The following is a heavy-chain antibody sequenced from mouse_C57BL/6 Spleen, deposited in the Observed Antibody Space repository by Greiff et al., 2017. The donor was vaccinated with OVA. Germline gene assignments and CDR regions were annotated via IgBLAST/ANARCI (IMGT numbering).Heavy chain of an antibody. CDR3: ARYDDYYNYAMDY. D-gene: IGHD2-3*01. CDR2: IYPGDGDT. CDR1: GYAFSSSW. J-gene: IGHJ4*01. Sequence: QVQLKESGPELVKPGASVKISCKASGYAFSSSWMNWVKQRPGKGLEWIGRIYPGDGDTNYNGKFKGKATLTADKSSSTAYMQLSSLTSEESAVYFCARYDDYYNYAMDYWGQGTSVTVSS. V-gene: IGHV1-82*01.